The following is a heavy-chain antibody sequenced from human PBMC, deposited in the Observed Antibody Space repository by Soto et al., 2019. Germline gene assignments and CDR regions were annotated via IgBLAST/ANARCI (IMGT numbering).Heavy chain of an antibody. V-gene: IGHV3-23*01. J-gene: IGHJ6*03. CDR3: AKDAFGYCSGGSCYFYYMDV. D-gene: IGHD2-15*01. CDR1: GFSFTSYA. Sequence: PGGSLRLSCAASGFSFTSYAMSWVRQAPGRGLEWVSAVSGSGGSTYYADSVKGRFTISRDNSKNTLYLQMNSLRAEDTALYYCAKDAFGYCSGGSCYFYYMDVWGKGTTVTVSS. CDR2: VSGSGGST.